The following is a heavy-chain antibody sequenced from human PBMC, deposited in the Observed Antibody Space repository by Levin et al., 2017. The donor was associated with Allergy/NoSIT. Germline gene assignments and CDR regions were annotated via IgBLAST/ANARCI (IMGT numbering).Heavy chain of an antibody. CDR1: GYSFVHYY. D-gene: IGHD1-20*01. CDR2: INPNTGTT. CDR3: VRAQKAYEDNSAGLYFDS. Sequence: ASVKVSCKASGYSFVHYYMHWVRQAPGQGLEWVGRINPNTGTTNSAQEFQGRVTMTREKSISTLYMELNSLRYDDTSVYYCVRAQKAYEDNSAGLYFDSWGQGTLVTVSS. J-gene: IGHJ4*02. V-gene: IGHV1-2*06.